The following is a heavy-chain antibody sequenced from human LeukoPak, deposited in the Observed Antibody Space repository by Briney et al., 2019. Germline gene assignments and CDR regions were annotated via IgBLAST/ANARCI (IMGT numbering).Heavy chain of an antibody. V-gene: IGHV3-33*01. Sequence: PGGSLRLSCAASGFTFSSYGMPWVRQAPGKGLEWVAVIWYDGSNKYYADSVKGRFTISRDNSKNTLYLQMNSLRAEDTAVYYCAREVGYCSSTSCPGYYGMDVWGQGTTVTVSS. CDR1: GFTFSSYG. D-gene: IGHD2-2*01. CDR3: AREVGYCSSTSCPGYYGMDV. J-gene: IGHJ6*02. CDR2: IWYDGSNK.